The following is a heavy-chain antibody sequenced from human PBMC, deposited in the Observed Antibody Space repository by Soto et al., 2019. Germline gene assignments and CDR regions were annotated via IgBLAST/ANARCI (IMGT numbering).Heavy chain of an antibody. CDR3: ARQIYDSDTGPNFQYYFDS. V-gene: IGHV5-10-1*01. CDR2: IDPSDSQT. CDR1: GDSCAGYW. Sequence: GASMRICCRVSGDSCAGYWVTWVRQKPGKGLDWMGRIDPSDSQTYYSPSFRGHVTISVTKSITTVFLQWSSLRASDTAMYYCARQIYDSDTGPNFQYYFDSWGQGTPVTVSS. D-gene: IGHD3-22*01. J-gene: IGHJ4*02.